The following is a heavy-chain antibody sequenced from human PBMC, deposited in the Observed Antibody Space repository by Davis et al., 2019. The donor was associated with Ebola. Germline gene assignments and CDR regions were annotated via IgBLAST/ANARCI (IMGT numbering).Heavy chain of an antibody. D-gene: IGHD1-14*01. CDR2: LPSKANSYAT. V-gene: IGHV3-73*01. Sequence: SPMPPRAAPGLPFSRPALPSVRQAPGTGLERVGRLPSKANSYATAYAASVKGRFTISRDDSKNTAYLQMNSLKTEDTAEYYCTRRGPTGSQVDRGQGTTVTVSS. CDR1: GLPFSRPA. CDR3: TRRGPTGSQVD. J-gene: IGHJ6*02.